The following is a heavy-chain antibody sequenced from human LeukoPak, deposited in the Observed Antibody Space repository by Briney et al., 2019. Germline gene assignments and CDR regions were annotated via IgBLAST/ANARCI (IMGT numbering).Heavy chain of an antibody. D-gene: IGHD3-10*01. CDR2: IWYDGSKK. J-gene: IGHJ4*02. CDR3: ARDVGNFGSGTAYFDS. CDR1: GFTFSNNG. Sequence: GGSLRLSCVASGFTFSNNGMHWVRRAPGKGLEWVALIWYDGSKKHYGDSVKGRFTISRDDSKNTLYLQMNGLRAEDTAVYYCARDVGNFGSGTAYFDSWGQGTLVTVSS. V-gene: IGHV3-33*01.